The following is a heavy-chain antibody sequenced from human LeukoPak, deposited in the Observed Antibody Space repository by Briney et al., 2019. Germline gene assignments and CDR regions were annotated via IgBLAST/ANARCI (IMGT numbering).Heavy chain of an antibody. V-gene: IGHV1-8*02. J-gene: IGHJ4*02. CDR3: ARGKLLWFGEFKFDY. Sequence: ASVKVSCKASGYTFTGYYMHWVRQAPGQGLEWMGWINPNSGNTGYAQKFQGRVTMTRNTSISTAYMELSSLRSEDTAVYYCARGKLLWFGEFKFDYWGQGTLVTVSS. CDR2: INPNSGNT. D-gene: IGHD3-10*01. CDR1: GYTFTGYY.